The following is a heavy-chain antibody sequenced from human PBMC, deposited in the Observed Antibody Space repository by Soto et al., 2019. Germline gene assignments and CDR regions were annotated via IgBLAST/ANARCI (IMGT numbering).Heavy chain of an antibody. D-gene: IGHD6-19*01. CDR2: INAGNGNT. CDR3: ARDSVAGTTFDY. J-gene: IGHJ4*02. CDR1: GYTFTSYA. V-gene: IGHV1-3*05. Sequence: QVQLVQSGAEEKKPGASVKVSCKASGYTFTSYAMHWVRQAPGQRLEWMGWINAGNGNTKYSQKFQGRVTITRDTSASTAYMELSSLRSEDTAVYYCARDSVAGTTFDYWGQGPLVTVSS.